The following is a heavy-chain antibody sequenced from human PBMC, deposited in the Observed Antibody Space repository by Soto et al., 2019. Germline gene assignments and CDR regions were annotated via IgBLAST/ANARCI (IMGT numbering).Heavy chain of an antibody. Sequence: PSETLSLTCAVYGGSFSGYYWSWIRQPPGKGLEWIGEINHSGSTKYNPSLKSRVTISVDTSKNQFSLKLSSVTAADTAVCYCARGLEQQLVSIWFDPWGQGTLVTVSS. V-gene: IGHV4-34*01. CDR2: INHSGST. CDR1: GGSFSGYY. J-gene: IGHJ5*02. CDR3: ARGLEQQLVSIWFDP. D-gene: IGHD6-13*01.